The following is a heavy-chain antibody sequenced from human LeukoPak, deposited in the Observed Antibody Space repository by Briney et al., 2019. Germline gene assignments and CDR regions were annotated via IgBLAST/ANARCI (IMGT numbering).Heavy chain of an antibody. V-gene: IGHV1-18*01. J-gene: IGHJ2*01. CDR3: ARGMSTASYWYFDL. D-gene: IGHD4-17*01. CDR1: GYTFTSYG. Sequence: ASVKVSCKASGYTFTSYGISWVRQAPGQGLEWMGWISAYNGNTNYAQKLQGRVTMTTDTSTSTAYMELRSLRSDDTAMYYCARGMSTASYWYFDLWGRGTLVTVSS. CDR2: ISAYNGNT.